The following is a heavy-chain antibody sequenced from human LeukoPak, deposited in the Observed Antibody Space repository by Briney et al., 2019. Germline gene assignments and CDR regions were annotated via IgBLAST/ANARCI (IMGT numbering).Heavy chain of an antibody. CDR2: ITSSGATA. Sequence: GGSLSLSCAASGFIFSDYFMTWIRQAPGKGLEYISFITSSGATAYYADSVKGRFTISRDNAKNSLYLQVDSLRAEDTAVYYCARGDEGDTTVLRGGYFDYWGQGTLVTVSS. D-gene: IGHD4-17*01. CDR3: ARGDEGDTTVLRGGYFDY. V-gene: IGHV3-11*04. CDR1: GFIFSDYF. J-gene: IGHJ4*02.